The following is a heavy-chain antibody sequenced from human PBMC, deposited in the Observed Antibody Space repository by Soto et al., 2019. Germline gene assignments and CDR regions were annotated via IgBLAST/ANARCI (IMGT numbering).Heavy chain of an antibody. Sequence: QVQLQESGPGLVKPSQTLSLTCTVSGGSISSGGYHCNWIRQRPGQGLEWIGYVFYSGSTYYNPSLKSRLSMSVDTSKNQFSLKLRSVTAADTAVYYCARARVSSGLAFDIWGQGTMVTVSS. V-gene: IGHV4-31*03. J-gene: IGHJ3*02. CDR2: VFYSGST. CDR1: GGSISSGGYH. D-gene: IGHD3-22*01. CDR3: ARARVSSGLAFDI.